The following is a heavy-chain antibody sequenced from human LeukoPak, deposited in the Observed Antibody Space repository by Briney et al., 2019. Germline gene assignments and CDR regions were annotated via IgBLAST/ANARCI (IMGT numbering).Heavy chain of an antibody. CDR2: IYGGGTT. CDR1: GFTVSSNC. J-gene: IGHJ4*02. CDR3: ARDGASTFSGTY. Sequence: PGGSLRLSCAASGFTVSSNCMSWVRQAPGRGLEWVSVIYGGGTTYYADSVKGRFTISRNNSNNTLFLQMNSLTAEDTAVYYCARDGASTFSGTYWGQGTLVTVSS. V-gene: IGHV3-66*01. D-gene: IGHD3-16*01.